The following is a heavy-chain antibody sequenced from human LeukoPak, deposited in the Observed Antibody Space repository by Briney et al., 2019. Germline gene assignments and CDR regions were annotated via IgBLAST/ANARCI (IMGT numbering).Heavy chain of an antibody. CDR3: ERDNVGFEYSYGYRALHWFDP. Sequence: SETLSLTCTVSGGSISSYYWSWIRQPPGKGLEWIGYIYYSGSTNYNPSLKSRVTISVDTSRNQFSLKLSSVTAADTAVYYCERDNVGFEYSYGYRALHWFDPWGQGTLVTVSS. CDR1: GGSISSYY. J-gene: IGHJ5*02. D-gene: IGHD5-18*01. V-gene: IGHV4-59*01. CDR2: IYYSGST.